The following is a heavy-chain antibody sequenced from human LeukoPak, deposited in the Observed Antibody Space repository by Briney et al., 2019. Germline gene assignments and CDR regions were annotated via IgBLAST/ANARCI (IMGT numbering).Heavy chain of an antibody. Sequence: PSETLSLTCTVSGGSIRNYYWSWIRQPPGKGLEWIGEINHSGSTNYNPSLKSRVTISVDTSKNQFSLKLSSVTAADTAVYYCARGRGIAVAGRYFDYWGQGTLVTVSS. D-gene: IGHD6-19*01. CDR2: INHSGST. CDR1: GGSIRNYY. V-gene: IGHV4-34*01. CDR3: ARGRGIAVAGRYFDY. J-gene: IGHJ4*02.